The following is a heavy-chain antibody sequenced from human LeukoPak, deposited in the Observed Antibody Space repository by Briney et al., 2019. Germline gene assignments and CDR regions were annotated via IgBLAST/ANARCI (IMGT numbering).Heavy chain of an antibody. D-gene: IGHD2-21*02. V-gene: IGHV1-69*13. Sequence: ASVKVSCKASGGSSRKFGINWVRQAPGQGLEWMGGFIPVFGTTKIAQKFQGRMTFNADESTDTTYMELSGLTSEDTAVYYCARVRRDAVVVTATPGSYYFDYWGQGTLVIVS. J-gene: IGHJ4*02. CDR1: GGSSRKFG. CDR2: FIPVFGTT. CDR3: ARVRRDAVVVTATPGSYYFDY.